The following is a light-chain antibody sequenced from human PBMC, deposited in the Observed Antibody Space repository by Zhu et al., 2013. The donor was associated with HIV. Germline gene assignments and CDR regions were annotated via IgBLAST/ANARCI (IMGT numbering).Light chain of an antibody. CDR1: QSVSSSY. Sequence: EIVLTQSPGTLSLSPGERATLSCRASQSVSSSYLAWYQQKPGQAPRLLIFGASSRASGIPDRFSGSGSGTEFTLTISSLQSEDFAVYYCQQYATSSLTFGGGTKVEI. CDR3: QQYATSSLT. CDR2: GAS. J-gene: IGKJ4*01. V-gene: IGKV3-20*01.